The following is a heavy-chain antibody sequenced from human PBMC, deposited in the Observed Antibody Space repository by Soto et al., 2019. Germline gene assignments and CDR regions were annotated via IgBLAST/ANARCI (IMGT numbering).Heavy chain of an antibody. J-gene: IGHJ6*02. Sequence: SETLSLTCTVSGGSISGYYWSWIRQPPGKGLEWIGYIYYGGTTNYNPSLKSRVTISVDTSNNQFSLKLSSMTAADTAVYYCTRHEVVPVIRNGMGVWGQGTTVTVSS. V-gene: IGHV4-59*08. CDR3: TRHEVVPVIRNGMGV. CDR1: GGSISGYY. CDR2: IYYGGTT. D-gene: IGHD2-21*02.